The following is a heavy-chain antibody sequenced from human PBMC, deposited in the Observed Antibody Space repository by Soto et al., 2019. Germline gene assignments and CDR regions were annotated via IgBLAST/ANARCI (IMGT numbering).Heavy chain of an antibody. D-gene: IGHD3-10*01. CDR2: ISSSGSTI. V-gene: IGHV3-11*01. Sequence: PGGSLRLSCAASGFTFSDYYMSWIRQAPGKGLEWVSYISSSGSTIYYADSVKGRFTISRDNAKNSLYLQMNSLRAEDTAVYYCARAAHRTRITMVRGVLPQDWFDPWGPGTLVTVSS. CDR1: GFTFSDYY. CDR3: ARAAHRTRITMVRGVLPQDWFDP. J-gene: IGHJ5*02.